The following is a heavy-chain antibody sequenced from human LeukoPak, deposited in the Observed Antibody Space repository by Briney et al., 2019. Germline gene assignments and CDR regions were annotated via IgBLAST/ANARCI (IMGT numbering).Heavy chain of an antibody. V-gene: IGHV3-53*01. CDR2: ICTDGTT. CDR3: ARDSGLGPTWHPFDH. J-gene: IGHJ4*02. CDR1: GFTVSNNH. D-gene: IGHD1-26*01. Sequence: GGSLRLSCAASGFTVSNNHMSWVRQAPGKGLEWVSVICTDGTTYYGDSVKGRFTISRRNSQNTLYLQMNSLRPEDTAVYYCARDSGLGPTWHPFDHWGQGTPVTVSS.